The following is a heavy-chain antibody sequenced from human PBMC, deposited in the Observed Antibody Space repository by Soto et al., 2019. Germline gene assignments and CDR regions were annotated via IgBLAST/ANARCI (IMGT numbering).Heavy chain of an antibody. V-gene: IGHV4-30-2*01. CDR3: ARSRPDSSGYANYFDY. J-gene: IGHJ4*02. Sequence: QLPLQESGAGLLEPSQTLSLTCGVYGVAISRGGYCWSWIMQTPGKGLERIGYIYQSGSTHSNPSLNSRVTISGDRSKNQFSRKLNSVTAADTAVYYCARSRPDSSGYANYFDYWGQGTLVTVSS. D-gene: IGHD3-22*01. CDR1: GVAISRGGYC. CDR2: IYQSGST.